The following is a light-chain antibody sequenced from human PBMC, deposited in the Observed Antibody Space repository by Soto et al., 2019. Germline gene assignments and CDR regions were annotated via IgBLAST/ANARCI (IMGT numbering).Light chain of an antibody. Sequence: DIQMTQSPSSLSALVGDRVTITCRASQTIIRYLNWYQQKPGRAPNLLIYAASSLQSGVPSRFSGSGSGTEFTLTITSLQPEDFATYYCQQSYSTLFTFGPGTKVEIK. CDR2: AAS. V-gene: IGKV1-39*01. CDR1: QTIIRY. CDR3: QQSYSTLFT. J-gene: IGKJ3*01.